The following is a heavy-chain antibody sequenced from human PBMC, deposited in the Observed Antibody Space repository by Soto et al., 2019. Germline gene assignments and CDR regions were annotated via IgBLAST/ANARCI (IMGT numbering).Heavy chain of an antibody. CDR1: GGAIRNSIYY. Sequence: LSLTCTVSGGAIRNSIYYWGWIRQPPGKGLEWIGTIYYDGSVAYSPSLKSRVTLSVDTSRNHFSVKINSVTAADTAVYFCARHRIAVAGPLDYWGQGTLVTVSS. J-gene: IGHJ4*02. CDR3: ARHRIAVAGPLDY. V-gene: IGHV4-39*01. D-gene: IGHD6-19*01. CDR2: IYYDGSV.